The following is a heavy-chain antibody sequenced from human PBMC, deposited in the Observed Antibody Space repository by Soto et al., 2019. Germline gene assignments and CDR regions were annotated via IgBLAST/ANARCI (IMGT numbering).Heavy chain of an antibody. CDR3: VRDSGWVGAFDI. CDR2: MNPNRGNT. D-gene: IGHD1-26*01. CDR1: GYTFTSYD. J-gene: IGHJ3*02. V-gene: IGHV1-8*01. Sequence: QVQLVQSGAEVKKPGASVKVSCKASGYTFTSYDINWVRQATGQGLEGMGWMNPNRGNTGYAQKFQGRVTMTRNTSRSTAYKELGSLRSEDTAVYYCVRDSGWVGAFDIWGQATMVTVSS.